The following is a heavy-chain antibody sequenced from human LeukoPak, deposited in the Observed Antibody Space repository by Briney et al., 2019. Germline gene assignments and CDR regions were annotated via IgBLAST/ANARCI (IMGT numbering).Heavy chain of an antibody. CDR2: ISAYNGNT. CDR1: GYPFDNFG. D-gene: IGHD4-17*01. Sequence: ASVKVSCKASGYPFDNFGLTWVRQAPGHGLEWMGWISAYNGNTHHAQKFRDRLTLTTDTSTSTAYLELRSLKSDDTAVYYCARDRVGGDLTGESLYWGQGTLVTVSS. J-gene: IGHJ4*02. CDR3: ARDRVGGDLTGESLY. V-gene: IGHV1-18*01.